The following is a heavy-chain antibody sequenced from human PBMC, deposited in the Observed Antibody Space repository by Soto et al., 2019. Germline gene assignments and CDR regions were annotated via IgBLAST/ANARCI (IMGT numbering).Heavy chain of an antibody. D-gene: IGHD3-3*01. CDR2: IYSGGST. J-gene: IGHJ3*02. Sequence: EVQLVESGGGLVQPGGSLRLSCAASGFTVSSNYMSWVRQAPGKGLEWASVIYSGGSTYYADSVKGRFTISRDNSKNTLYLQMNSLRAEDTAVYYCAREKVTIFGLGGAFDIWGQGTMVTVSS. V-gene: IGHV3-66*01. CDR3: AREKVTIFGLGGAFDI. CDR1: GFTVSSNY.